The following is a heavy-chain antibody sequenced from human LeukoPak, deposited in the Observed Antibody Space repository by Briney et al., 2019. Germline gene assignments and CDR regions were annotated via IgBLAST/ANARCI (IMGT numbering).Heavy chain of an antibody. CDR1: GFTFSSYW. CDR2: IKGDGSST. V-gene: IGHV3-74*01. D-gene: IGHD5-18*01. Sequence: GGSLRLSCAASGFTFSSYWMHWVRHTPGKGLVWVSRIKGDGSSTSYADSVKGRFTISRDNAKNTLYLQMNSLRAEDTAVYYCARDGYSFGHDFDYWGQGTLVAVSS. CDR3: ARDGYSFGHDFDY. J-gene: IGHJ4*02.